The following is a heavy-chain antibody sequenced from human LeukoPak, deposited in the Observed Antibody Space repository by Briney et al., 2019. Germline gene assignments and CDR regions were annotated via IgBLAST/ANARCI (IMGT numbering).Heavy chain of an antibody. CDR2: ISSSSSYI. CDR3: ARDRVDY. Sequence: GGSLRLSCAASGCTFSIYSMNWVRQAPGKGLEWVSFISSSSSYIYYADSVRGRFTISRDNAKNSLYLQMNSLRAEDTAVYYCARDRVDYWGQGTLVTVSS. V-gene: IGHV3-21*01. J-gene: IGHJ4*02. CDR1: GCTFSIYS. D-gene: IGHD3-10*01.